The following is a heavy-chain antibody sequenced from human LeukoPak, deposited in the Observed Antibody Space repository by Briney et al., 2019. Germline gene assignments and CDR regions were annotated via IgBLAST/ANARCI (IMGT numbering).Heavy chain of an antibody. D-gene: IGHD3-22*01. CDR1: GFTFSSYG. J-gene: IGHJ4*02. V-gene: IGHV3-33*01. CDR3: ARENSSGYPFDY. CDR2: IWYDGSNK. Sequence: GGSLRLSCAASGFTFSSYGMHWVRQAPGKGLEWVAVIWYDGSNKYYADSVKGRFTISRDNSKNTLYLQMNSLRAEDTAVYYCARENSSGYPFDYWGQGTLVTVSS.